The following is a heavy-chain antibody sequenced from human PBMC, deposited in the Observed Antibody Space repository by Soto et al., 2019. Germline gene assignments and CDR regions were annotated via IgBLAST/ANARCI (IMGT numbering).Heavy chain of an antibody. CDR3: ARHFVAVVIKGWGY. CDR1: GGSIDRSNYY. V-gene: IGHV4-39*01. D-gene: IGHD3-22*01. J-gene: IGHJ4*02. CDR2: TYYNGNA. Sequence: SETLSLTCTVSGGSIDRSNYYWDWIRQPPGKGLEWIGTTYYNGNAYYNPSPKSRVTMSVDTSKNQFSLKLISVTAADTAVYYCARHFVAVVIKGWGYWGQGTLVTVSS.